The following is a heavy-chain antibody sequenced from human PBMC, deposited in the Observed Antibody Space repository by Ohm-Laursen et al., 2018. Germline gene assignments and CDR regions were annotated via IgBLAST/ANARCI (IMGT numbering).Heavy chain of an antibody. D-gene: IGHD1-26*01. CDR2: MTGSGGTI. V-gene: IGHV3-23*01. Sequence: SLRLSCSASGFGFSSYAMNWVRQTPGKRLEWVSGMTGSGGTIRYADSVRGRFTISRDNSRNTLYLQMNSLRADDTALYFCAKDAVSMNGIWEYFDYWGRGTLVTVSS. J-gene: IGHJ4*02. CDR1: GFGFSSYA. CDR3: AKDAVSMNGIWEYFDY.